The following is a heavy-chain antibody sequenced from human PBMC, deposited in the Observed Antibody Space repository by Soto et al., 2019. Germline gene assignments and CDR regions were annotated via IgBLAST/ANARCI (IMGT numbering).Heavy chain of an antibody. CDR2: VYTSGST. CDR1: DDSIGPYY. J-gene: IGHJ4*02. V-gene: IGHV4-4*08. Sequence: PSETLSLTCSISDDSIGPYYWTWIRQTPRKELQWIGYVYTSGSTKYNPSLKSRVTISLDASNSQFSLTMSSVTAADTGVYYCAREVVGNTWPGIFDSWGRGTLVTVSS. CDR3: AREVVGNTWPGIFDS.